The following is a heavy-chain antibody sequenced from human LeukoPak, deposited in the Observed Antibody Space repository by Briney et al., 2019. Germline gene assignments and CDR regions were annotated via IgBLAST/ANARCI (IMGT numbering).Heavy chain of an antibody. Sequence: SETLSLTCTVSGGSISSGGYYWNWIRQHPGKGLEWIGYIYYSGSTYYNPSLKSRVTISVDTSKNQFSLKLSSVTAADTAVYYCARAATVAAFDIWGQGTVVTVSS. D-gene: IGHD4-23*01. J-gene: IGHJ3*02. CDR3: ARAATVAAFDI. CDR2: IYYSGST. CDR1: GGSISSGGYY. V-gene: IGHV4-31*03.